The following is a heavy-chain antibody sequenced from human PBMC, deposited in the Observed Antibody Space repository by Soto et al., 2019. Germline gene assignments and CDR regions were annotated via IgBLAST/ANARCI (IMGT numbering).Heavy chain of an antibody. CDR3: AKFPNPGSAPPSFPGMDF. J-gene: IGHJ6*02. D-gene: IGHD7-27*01. V-gene: IGHV1-69*02. CDR2: IIPVLGVE. CDR1: GGSFSSYI. Sequence: ASVKVSCKASGGSFSSYIVSWVRQAPGQGLEWMGRIIPVLGVEYYAHKFQGRVTITADKATSTAYMELSSLRPEATAVYYCAKFPNPGSAPPSFPGMDFWGLGTTVTVSS.